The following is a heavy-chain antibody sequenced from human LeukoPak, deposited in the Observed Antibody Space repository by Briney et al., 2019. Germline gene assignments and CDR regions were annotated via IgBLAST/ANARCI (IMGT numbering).Heavy chain of an antibody. CDR2: IYYSGST. D-gene: IGHD1-1*01. V-gene: IGHV4-31*03. J-gene: IGHJ3*02. Sequence: SETLSLTCTVSGGSISSGGYYWSWIRQHPGKGLEWIGYIYYSGSTYYNPSLKSRVTISVDTSKNQLSLKLRSVTAADTAVYHCVRLQPNTGEWAFDIWGQGTMVSVSS. CDR1: GGSISSGGYY. CDR3: VRLQPNTGEWAFDI.